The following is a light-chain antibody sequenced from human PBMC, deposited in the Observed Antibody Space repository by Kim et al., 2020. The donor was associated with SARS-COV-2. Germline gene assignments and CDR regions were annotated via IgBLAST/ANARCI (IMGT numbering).Light chain of an antibody. Sequence: QTATLTCTGNRNTVGNQGATWLQQHQGHPPKLLSYRNNNRPSGISERLSASRSGNTASLTITGLQPEDEADYYCSAWDSSLSAWVFGGGTQLTVL. J-gene: IGLJ3*02. V-gene: IGLV10-54*01. CDR2: RNN. CDR3: SAWDSSLSAWV. CDR1: RNTVGNQG.